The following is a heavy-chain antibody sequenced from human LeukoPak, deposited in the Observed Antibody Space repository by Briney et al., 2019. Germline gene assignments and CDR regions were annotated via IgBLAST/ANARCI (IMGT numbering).Heavy chain of an antibody. Sequence: PGGSLRLPCAASGFPFSSYGMHWVRQAPGKGLEWVAVIWNDGSKKLYADSVKGRFTVSRDNHKNVVFLQMNTLRVDDTAVYYCAKDRNIVIIPAAIEGFDYWGLGTLVTVAS. J-gene: IGHJ4*02. V-gene: IGHV3-33*06. CDR1: GFPFSSYG. CDR2: IWNDGSKK. CDR3: AKDRNIVIIPAAIEGFDY. D-gene: IGHD2-2*01.